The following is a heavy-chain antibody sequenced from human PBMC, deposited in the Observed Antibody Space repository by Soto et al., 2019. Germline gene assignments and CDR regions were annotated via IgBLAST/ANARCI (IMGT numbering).Heavy chain of an antibody. CDR1: GFTFSGSA. V-gene: IGHV3-73*01. Sequence: SLRLSCAASGFTFSGSAMHWVRQASGKGLEWVGRIRSKANSYATAYAASVKGRFTISRDDSKNTAYLQMNSLRAEDTAVYYCAKFRSILTGSLDYWGQGTLVTVSS. CDR3: AKFRSILTGSLDY. J-gene: IGHJ4*02. CDR2: IRSKANSYAT. D-gene: IGHD3-9*01.